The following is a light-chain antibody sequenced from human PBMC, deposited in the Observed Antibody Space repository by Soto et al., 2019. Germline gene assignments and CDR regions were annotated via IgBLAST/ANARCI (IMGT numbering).Light chain of an antibody. J-gene: IGLJ1*01. CDR1: KSNIGNNF. V-gene: IGLV1-51*01. CDR2: DNS. CDR3: GTWDSSLSIVV. Sequence: QSVLTQPPSVSAAPGQKVTMSCSGTKSNIGNNFVSWYKHLPGTAPKLIIYDNSQRPSGIPDRFSGSKSDTSATLGITGLQTGDDADYYCGTWDSSLSIVVFGTGTKLTVL.